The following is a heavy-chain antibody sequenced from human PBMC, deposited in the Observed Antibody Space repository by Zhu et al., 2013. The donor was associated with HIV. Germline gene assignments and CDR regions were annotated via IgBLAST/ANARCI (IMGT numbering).Heavy chain of an antibody. D-gene: IGHD6-13*01. CDR1: GFTFDDYA. J-gene: IGHJ4*02. CDR2: IAWNGRTS. CDR3: VKDMEGTGIAADGYFDF. V-gene: IGHV3-43D*03. Sequence: EVQLLDSGGGLVQPGGSLRLSCAASGFTFDDYAMHWVRQAPGKGLEWVSLIAWNGRTSSYADSVKGRFTISRDNDKKSLYLQMNSLRPEDTALYYCVKDMEGTGIAADGYFDFWGQGTLVTVSS.